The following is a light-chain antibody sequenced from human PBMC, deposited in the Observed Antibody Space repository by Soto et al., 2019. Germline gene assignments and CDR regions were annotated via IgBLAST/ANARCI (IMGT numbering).Light chain of an antibody. Sequence: QSELTQPPSASGTPGQRVTISCSGSSSNIGSNYVYWYQQLPGTAPKLLIYRNNQRPSGVPDRFSGSKSGTSASLAISGLRSEDEADYYCAAWDDSLRGVFGGGTKLTVL. J-gene: IGLJ2*01. V-gene: IGLV1-47*01. CDR3: AAWDDSLRGV. CDR1: SSNIGSNY. CDR2: RNN.